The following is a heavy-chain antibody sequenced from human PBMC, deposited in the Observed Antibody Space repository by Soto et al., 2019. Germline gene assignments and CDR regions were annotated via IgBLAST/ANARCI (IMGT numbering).Heavy chain of an antibody. CDR2: IKQDGSEK. CDR3: AGGYTYGQLRYYGMDV. J-gene: IGHJ6*02. Sequence: HPGGSLRLSCAASGFTFSSYWMSWVRQAPGKGLEWVANIKQDGSEKYYVDSVKGRFTISRDNAKNSLYLQMNSLRAEDTAVYYCAGGYTYGQLRYYGMDVWGQGTTVTVSS. V-gene: IGHV3-7*01. CDR1: GFTFSSYW. D-gene: IGHD5-18*01.